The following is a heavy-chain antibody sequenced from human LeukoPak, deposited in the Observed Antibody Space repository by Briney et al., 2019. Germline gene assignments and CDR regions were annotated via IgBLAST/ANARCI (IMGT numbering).Heavy chain of an antibody. CDR1: GFTVSTNY. V-gene: IGHV3-66*04. CDR3: ARPYSSNANWFDP. D-gene: IGHD6-13*01. Sequence: QPGGSLRLSCAASGFTVSTNYMNWVRQAPGKGLEWVSLIYSGGITYYADSVKGRFTISRDNAKNTLYLQMNSLRAEDTAVYYCARPYSSNANWFDPWGQGTLVTVSS. CDR2: IYSGGIT. J-gene: IGHJ5*02.